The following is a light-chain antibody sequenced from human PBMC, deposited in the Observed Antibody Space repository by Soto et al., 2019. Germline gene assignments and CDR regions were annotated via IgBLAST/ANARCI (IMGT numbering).Light chain of an antibody. CDR1: QSVSSK. J-gene: IGKJ1*01. V-gene: IGKV3-15*01. CDR3: QQYNNWPPCT. CDR2: GAS. Sequence: EVVTTQSPATLSVSPGERATLSCRASQSVSSKLAWYQQKPGQAPRLLIYGASTRATGIPARFSGSGSGTQFTLTISSLQSEDFAVYYCQQYNNWPPCTFGQGTKVDIK.